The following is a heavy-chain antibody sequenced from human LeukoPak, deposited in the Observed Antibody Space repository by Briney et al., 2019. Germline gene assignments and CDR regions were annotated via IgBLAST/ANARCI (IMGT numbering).Heavy chain of an antibody. V-gene: IGHV3-30*04. CDR3: ARVLWFGEPFDS. D-gene: IGHD3-10*01. Sequence: SCKASGYTFTSYAMHWVRQAPGKGLEWVAVISYDGSNKYYADSVKGRFTISRDNSKNTLYLQMNSLRAEDTAVYYCARVLWFGEPFDSWGQGTLVTVSS. J-gene: IGHJ4*02. CDR1: GYTFTSYA. CDR2: ISYDGSNK.